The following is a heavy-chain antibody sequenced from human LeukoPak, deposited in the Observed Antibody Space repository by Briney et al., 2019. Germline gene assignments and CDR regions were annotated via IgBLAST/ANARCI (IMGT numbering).Heavy chain of an antibody. Sequence: ASVKVSCKASGGTFSSYAISWVRQAPGQGLEWMGWISAYNGNTNYAQKLQGRVTMTTDTSTSTAYMELRSLRSDDTAVYYCAREGGYYDILTGYSDIWGQGTLVTVSS. CDR3: AREGGYYDILTGYSDI. V-gene: IGHV1-18*01. CDR1: GGTFSSYA. D-gene: IGHD3-9*01. J-gene: IGHJ4*02. CDR2: ISAYNGNT.